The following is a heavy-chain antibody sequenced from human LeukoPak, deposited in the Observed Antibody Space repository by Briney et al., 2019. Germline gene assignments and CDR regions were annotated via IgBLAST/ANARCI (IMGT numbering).Heavy chain of an antibody. D-gene: IGHD6-19*01. CDR1: GFTVSSNY. J-gene: IGHJ4*02. Sequence: TGGSLRLSCAASGFTVSSNYMSWVRQAPGKGLEWVSVIYSGGSTYYADSVKGRFTISRDNSKSTLYLEMNSLRAEDTAIYYCAKNPLVSGTIYFDSWGQGTLLTVSS. CDR2: IYSGGST. V-gene: IGHV3-53*01. CDR3: AKNPLVSGTIYFDS.